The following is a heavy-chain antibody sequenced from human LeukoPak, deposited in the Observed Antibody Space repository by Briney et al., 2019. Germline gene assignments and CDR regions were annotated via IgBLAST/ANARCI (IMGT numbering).Heavy chain of an antibody. Sequence: GGSLRLSCAASGFTSSSYAMTWVRQAPGKGLEWVSAISGSGGSTYYADSVKGRFTISRDNSKNTLYLQMNSLRAEDTAVYYCAKQNHVWSCYPLDYWGQGTLVTVSS. J-gene: IGHJ4*02. CDR3: AKQNHVWSCYPLDY. CDR2: ISGSGGST. V-gene: IGHV3-23*01. D-gene: IGHD3-3*01. CDR1: GFTSSSYA.